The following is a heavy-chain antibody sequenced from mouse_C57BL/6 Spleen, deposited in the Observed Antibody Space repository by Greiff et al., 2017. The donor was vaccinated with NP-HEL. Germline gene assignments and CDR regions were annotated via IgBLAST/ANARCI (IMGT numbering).Heavy chain of an antibody. CDR2: IYPRSGNT. V-gene: IGHV1-81*01. Sequence: VKLMESGAELARPGASVKLSCKASGYTFTSYGISWVKQRTGQGLEWIGEIYPRSGNTYYNEKFKGKATLTADKSSSTAYMELRSLTSEDSAVYFCARGGQLRRYAMDYWGQGTSVTVSS. CDR1: GYTFTSYG. CDR3: ARGGQLRRYAMDY. J-gene: IGHJ4*01. D-gene: IGHD3-2*02.